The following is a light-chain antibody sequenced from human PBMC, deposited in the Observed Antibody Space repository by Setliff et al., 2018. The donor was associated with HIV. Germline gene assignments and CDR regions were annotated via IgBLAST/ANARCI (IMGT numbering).Light chain of an antibody. CDR1: SSDVGGYDY. CDR2: EVS. V-gene: IGLV2-14*01. J-gene: IGLJ1*01. Sequence: GQSITISCTGTSSDVGGYDYVSWYQLHPGKTPKLMIFEVSNRPSGVSYRFSGSKSGNTASLTISGLRPEDEGDYFCCSYTSTSARVFGTGTKVTVL. CDR3: CSYTSTSARV.